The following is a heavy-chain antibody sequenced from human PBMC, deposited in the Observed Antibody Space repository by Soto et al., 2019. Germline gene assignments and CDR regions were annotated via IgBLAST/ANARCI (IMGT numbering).Heavy chain of an antibody. J-gene: IGHJ3*02. V-gene: IGHV3-48*02. D-gene: IGHD3-16*02. CDR3: ASPMITFGGLIVSYAFDI. CDR1: GFTFISNS. CDR2: ISSSSSTI. Sequence: GGSLRLSCAASGFTFISNSMNWVRQGPGKGLEWVSYISSSSSTIYYADSVKGRFTISRDNAKNSLYLQMNSLRDEDTAVYYCASPMITFGGLIVSYAFDIWGQGTMVTVSS.